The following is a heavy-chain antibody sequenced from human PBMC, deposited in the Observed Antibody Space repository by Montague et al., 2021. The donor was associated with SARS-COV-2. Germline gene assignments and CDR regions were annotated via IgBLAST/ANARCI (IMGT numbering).Heavy chain of an antibody. J-gene: IGHJ5*02. CDR1: GGSISSSSYY. D-gene: IGHD2-15*01. V-gene: IGHV4-39*01. CDR3: ARALYCSAGSCYPNWFDP. Sequence: SETLSLTCTVSGGSISSSSYYWGWIRQPPGKGPEWIGSIYYSGSTYYNPSLKSRVTISVDTSKNQFSLKLSSVTAADTAVYYCARALYCSAGSCYPNWFDPWGQGTLVTVSS. CDR2: IYYSGST.